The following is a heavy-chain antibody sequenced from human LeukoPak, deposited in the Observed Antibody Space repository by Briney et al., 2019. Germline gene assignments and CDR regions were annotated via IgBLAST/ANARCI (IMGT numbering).Heavy chain of an antibody. Sequence: GGSLSLSFAASGFTFSSYAMMWLRQAPGKGLEWVSAIRGAGGTTFYADSVKGRFTISRDNSKNTLYLQTTSLRVEDTAVYYCARDPNGDYIGAFEIWGQGTMVTVSS. V-gene: IGHV3-23*01. CDR1: GFTFSSYA. D-gene: IGHD4-17*01. CDR3: ARDPNGDYIGAFEI. CDR2: IRGAGGTT. J-gene: IGHJ3*02.